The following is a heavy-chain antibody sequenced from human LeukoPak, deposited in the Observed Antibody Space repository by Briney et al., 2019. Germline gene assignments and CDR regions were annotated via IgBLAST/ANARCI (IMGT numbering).Heavy chain of an antibody. Sequence: GGSLRLSCAASEFMFSNYAMHWVRQAPGKGLEWVAVISHDGNIKYHADSMKDRFTISRDNSRNTLYLQMNNLRPEDTAVYYCAKSPEQQLDPYYYYYYMDVWGKGTTVTISS. CDR1: EFMFSNYA. CDR3: AKSPEQQLDPYYYYYYMDV. J-gene: IGHJ6*03. D-gene: IGHD6-13*01. CDR2: ISHDGNIK. V-gene: IGHV3-30*18.